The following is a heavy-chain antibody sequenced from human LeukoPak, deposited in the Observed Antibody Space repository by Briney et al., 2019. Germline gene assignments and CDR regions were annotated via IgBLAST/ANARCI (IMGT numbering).Heavy chain of an antibody. J-gene: IGHJ4*02. D-gene: IGHD3-3*01. CDR1: GYTFTGYY. CDR3: ARARYEGYDFWSGLDY. Sequence: GASVKVSCKASGYTFTGYYMHWVRQAPGQGLEWMGWINPNSGGTNYAQKFQGRVTMTRDTSISTAYMELSRLRSDDTAVYYCARARYEGYDFWSGLDYWGQGTLVTVSS. V-gene: IGHV1-2*02. CDR2: INPNSGGT.